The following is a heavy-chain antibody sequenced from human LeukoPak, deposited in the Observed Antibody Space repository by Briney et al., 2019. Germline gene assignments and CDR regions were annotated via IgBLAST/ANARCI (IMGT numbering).Heavy chain of an antibody. D-gene: IGHD5-18*01. CDR2: IWYDGSNK. J-gene: IGHJ4*02. CDR1: GFTFSSYG. V-gene: IGHV3-33*01. CDR3: ARDRDTAMDDY. Sequence: GGSLRLSCAASGFTFSSYGMHWVRQAPGKGLEWVAVIWYDGSNKYYADSVKGRFTISRDNSKNTLYLQMNSLRAEDTAVYYCARDRDTAMDDYWGQGTLVTVSS.